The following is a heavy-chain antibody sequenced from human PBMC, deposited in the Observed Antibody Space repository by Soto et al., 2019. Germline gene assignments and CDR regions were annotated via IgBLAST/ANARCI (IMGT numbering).Heavy chain of an antibody. V-gene: IGHV3-7*03. CDR2: IKQDGSEK. CDR3: ARGQLVLDY. J-gene: IGHJ4*02. Sequence: PGGSLRLSCAASGFTFSSYWMSWVRQAPGKGLEWVANIKQDGSEKYYVDSVKGRFTISVDTSKNQFSLKLRSVTAADTAVYYCARGQLVLDYWGQGTLVTVSS. D-gene: IGHD6-6*01. CDR1: GFTFSSYW.